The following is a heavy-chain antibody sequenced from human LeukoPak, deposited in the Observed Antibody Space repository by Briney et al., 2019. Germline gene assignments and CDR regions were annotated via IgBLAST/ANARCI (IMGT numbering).Heavy chain of an antibody. CDR1: GXTFSSYW. J-gene: IGHJ4*02. V-gene: IGHV3-7*05. CDR3: AKHSGNYYFDY. D-gene: IGHD1-26*01. CDR2: IKQDGSEK. Sequence: PGGSLRLSCAASGXTFSSYWMNWVRQAPGKGLEWVANIKQDGSEKYYVDSVKGRFTISRDNAKNSLYLQMYSLRADDTAVYYCAKHSGNYYFDYWGQGTLVTVSS.